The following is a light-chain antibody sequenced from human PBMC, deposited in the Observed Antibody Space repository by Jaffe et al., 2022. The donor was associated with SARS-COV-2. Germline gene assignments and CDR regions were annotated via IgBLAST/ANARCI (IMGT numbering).Light chain of an antibody. J-gene: IGLJ2*01. CDR2: ANT. V-gene: IGLV1-40*01. CDR1: NSNIGAGYD. CDR3: QSYDSSLSALV. Sequence: QSVLTQPPSVSGAPGQRVTISCTGSNSNIGAGYDVHWYQHLPGTAPKLLIYANTNRPSGVPDRFSGTKSGTSASLAISGLQVEDEADYYCQSYDSSLSALVFGGGTKLTVL.